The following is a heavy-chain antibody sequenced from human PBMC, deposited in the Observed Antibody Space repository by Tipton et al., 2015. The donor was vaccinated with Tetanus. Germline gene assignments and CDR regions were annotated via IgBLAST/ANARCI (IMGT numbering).Heavy chain of an antibody. V-gene: IGHV3-48*04. Sequence: SLRLSCVASGFIFSNYGMNWVRQIPGKGLEWVSYTSSSSTTIYYADSVKGRFTISRDNAKKSLYLQMTSLRAEDTALYYCAKDAYDYGDYRGIFDFWGQGTLVTVSS. D-gene: IGHD4-17*01. CDR3: AKDAYDYGDYRGIFDF. CDR2: TSSSSTTI. CDR1: GFIFSNYG. J-gene: IGHJ4*02.